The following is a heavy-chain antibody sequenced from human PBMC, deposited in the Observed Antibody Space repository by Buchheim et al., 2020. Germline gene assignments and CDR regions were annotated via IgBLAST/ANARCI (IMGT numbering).Heavy chain of an antibody. CDR3: ARDLPGDKYGMDF. V-gene: IGHV3-21*01. J-gene: IGHJ6*02. CDR2: ITSSSSYI. Sequence: ELQLVESGRGLVKPGGSLRLSCAASGFTFSTYSMSWVRQAPGKGLEWVSSITSSSSYIYYADSVKGRFTISRDNAKNSRYLQMNSLRADDTAVYYCARDLPGDKYGMDFWGQGTT. CDR1: GFTFSTYS.